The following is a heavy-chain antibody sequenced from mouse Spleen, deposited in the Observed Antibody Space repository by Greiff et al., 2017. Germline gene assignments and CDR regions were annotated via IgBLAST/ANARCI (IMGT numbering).Heavy chain of an antibody. CDR2: IDPSDSYT. CDR1: GYTFTSYW. D-gene: IGHD2-1*01. Sequence: QVQLQQPGAELVMPGASVKLSCKASGYTFTSYWMHWVKQRPGQGLEWIGEIDPSDSYTNYNQKFKGKATLTVDKSSSTAYMQLSSLTSEDSAVYYCARIGIFYGNSYYFDYWGQGTTLTVSS. V-gene: IGHV1-69*01. J-gene: IGHJ2*01. CDR3: ARIGIFYGNSYYFDY.